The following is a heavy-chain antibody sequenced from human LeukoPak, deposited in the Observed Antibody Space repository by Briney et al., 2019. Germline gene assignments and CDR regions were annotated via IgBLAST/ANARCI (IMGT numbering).Heavy chain of an antibody. V-gene: IGHV3-11*05. CDR1: GFTFSDYY. Sequence: GGSLRLSCAASGFTFSDYYMSWIRQAPGKGLEWVSYISSSSSYTNYADSVKGRFTISRDNAKNLLYLQMNSLRAEDTAVYYCARDAVSLAAAGTSDYWGQGTLVTVSS. CDR2: ISSSSSYT. CDR3: ARDAVSLAAAGTSDY. D-gene: IGHD6-13*01. J-gene: IGHJ4*02.